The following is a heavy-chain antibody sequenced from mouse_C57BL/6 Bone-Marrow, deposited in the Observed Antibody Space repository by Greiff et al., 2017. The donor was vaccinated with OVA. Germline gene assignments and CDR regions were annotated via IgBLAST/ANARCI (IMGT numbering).Heavy chain of an antibody. CDR3: ARTYYYGSSSFDY. D-gene: IGHD1-1*01. CDR2: IYPRDGST. J-gene: IGHJ2*01. CDR1: GYTFTDHT. V-gene: IGHV1-78*01. Sequence: VQLQQSDAELVKPGASVKISCKVSGYTFTDHTIHWMKQRPEQVLEWIGYIYPRDGSTKYNEKFKGKATLTADKSSSTAYMQLNSLTSEDSAVYFCARTYYYGSSSFDYWGQGTTLTVSS.